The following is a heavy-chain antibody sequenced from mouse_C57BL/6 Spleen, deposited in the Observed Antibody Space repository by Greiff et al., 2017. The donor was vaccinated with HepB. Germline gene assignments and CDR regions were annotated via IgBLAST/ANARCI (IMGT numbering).Heavy chain of an antibody. V-gene: IGHV2-5*01. CDR2: IWRGGST. CDR1: GFSLTSYG. Sequence: VKLVESGPGLVQPSQSLSITCTVSGFSLTSYGVHWVRQSPGKGLEWLGVIWRGGSTDYNAAFMSRLSITKDNSKSQVFFKMNSLQADDTAIYYCAKMRGSSYDYYAMDYWGQGTSVTVSS. CDR3: AKMRGSSYDYYAMDY. D-gene: IGHD1-1*01. J-gene: IGHJ4*01.